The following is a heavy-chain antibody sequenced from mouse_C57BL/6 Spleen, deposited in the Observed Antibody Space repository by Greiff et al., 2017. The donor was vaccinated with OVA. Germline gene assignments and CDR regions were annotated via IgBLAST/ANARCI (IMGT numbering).Heavy chain of an antibody. J-gene: IGHJ2*01. D-gene: IGHD1-1*01. Sequence: VQRVESGPGLVAPSQSLSIPCTVSGFSLTSYAISWVRQPPGTGLEWLGVIWTGGGTNYNSALKSRLSISKDNSKSQVFLKMNSLQTDDTARYYCARGWGYYGSSPFDYWGQGTTLTVSS. CDR3: ARGWGYYGSSPFDY. V-gene: IGHV2-9-1*01. CDR1: GFSLTSYA. CDR2: IWTGGGT.